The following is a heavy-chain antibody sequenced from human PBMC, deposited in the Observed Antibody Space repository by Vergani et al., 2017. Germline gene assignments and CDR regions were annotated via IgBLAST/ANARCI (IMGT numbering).Heavy chain of an antibody. CDR1: GGSFSGYY. CDR3: ARARMFYDY. V-gene: IGHV4-34*01. Sequence: QVQLQQWGAGLLKPSETLSLTCAVYGGSFSGYYWSWIRQPPGKGLEWIGEINHSGSTYYNTSLMSRVTISVDTSKNQCSLKLSSVTAADTAVYYCARARMFYDYWGQGTLVTGSS. D-gene: IGHD1-14*01. CDR2: INHSGST. J-gene: IGHJ4*02.